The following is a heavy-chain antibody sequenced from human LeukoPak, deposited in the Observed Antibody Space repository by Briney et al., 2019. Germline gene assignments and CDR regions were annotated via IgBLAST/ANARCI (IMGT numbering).Heavy chain of an antibody. Sequence: GGSLRLSCAASGFTFSSYGMHWVRQAPGKGLEWAAFIRYDGSNKYYADSVKGRFTISRDNSKNTLYLQMNSLRAEDTAVYYCAKDYYDSSGYSPFDYWGQGTLVTVSS. CDR1: GFTFSSYG. CDR2: IRYDGSNK. CDR3: AKDYYDSSGYSPFDY. V-gene: IGHV3-30*02. J-gene: IGHJ4*02. D-gene: IGHD3-22*01.